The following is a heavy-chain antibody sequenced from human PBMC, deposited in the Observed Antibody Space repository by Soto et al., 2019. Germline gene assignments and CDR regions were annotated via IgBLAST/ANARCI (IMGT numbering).Heavy chain of an antibody. CDR3: ARGGYYDSSGSRNYHYYGMNV. Sequence: ASVKVSCKASGYTFTSYAMHWVRQAPGQRLEWMGWINAGNGNTNYSQMFQGRVTMTTDTSTSTAYMELRSLRFEDTAVYYCARGGYYDSSGSRNYHYYGMNVWGQGTTVTVS. CDR1: GYTFTSYA. D-gene: IGHD3-22*01. CDR2: INAGNGNT. V-gene: IGHV1-3*01. J-gene: IGHJ6*02.